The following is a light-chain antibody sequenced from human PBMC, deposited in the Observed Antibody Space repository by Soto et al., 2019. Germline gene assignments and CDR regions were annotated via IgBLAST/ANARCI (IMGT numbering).Light chain of an antibody. CDR3: LQDYNLPWT. CDR1: QGIRND. CDR2: AAS. J-gene: IGKJ1*01. V-gene: IGKV1-6*01. Sequence: IHMTQSPSSLSASVGDRVTITCRASQGIRNDLAWYQQKPGKAPKLLIYAASSLQSGVPSRFSGSEAGRDFTLTISSLQPEDFATYYCLQDYNLPWTFGQGTKVEIK.